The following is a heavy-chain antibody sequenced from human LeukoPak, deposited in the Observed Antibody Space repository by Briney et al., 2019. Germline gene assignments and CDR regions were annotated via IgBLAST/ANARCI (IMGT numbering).Heavy chain of an antibody. CDR3: ARDGISSSWYNGFDP. D-gene: IGHD6-13*01. Sequence: PGRSLRLSCAASGFTFSSYAMHWVRQAPGKGLEWVAVISYDGSNKYYADSVKGRFTISRDNSKNTLYLQMNSLRAEDTAVYYCARDGISSSWYNGFDPWGQGTLVTVSS. CDR2: ISYDGSNK. V-gene: IGHV3-30*04. J-gene: IGHJ5*02. CDR1: GFTFSSYA.